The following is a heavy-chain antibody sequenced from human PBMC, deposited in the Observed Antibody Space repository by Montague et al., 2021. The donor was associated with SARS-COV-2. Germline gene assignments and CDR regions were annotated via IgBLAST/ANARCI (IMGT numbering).Heavy chain of an antibody. V-gene: IGHV4-39*07. D-gene: IGHD3-3*01. J-gene: IGHJ6*02. CDR1: GGSISSSSYY. CDR2: IYYSGST. Sequence: SETLSLTCTVSGGSISSSSYYWGWIRQPPGKGLEWIGSIYYSGSTDYNPSLKSRVTISIDTSKNQFSLKLSSATAADTAVYYCARWGEYYDSPYYYYAMDVWGQGTTVTVSS. CDR3: ARWGEYYDSPYYYYAMDV.